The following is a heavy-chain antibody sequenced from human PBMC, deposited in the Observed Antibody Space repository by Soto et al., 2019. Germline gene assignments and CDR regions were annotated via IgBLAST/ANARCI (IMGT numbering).Heavy chain of an antibody. V-gene: IGHV3-23*01. CDR1: GFTFSSYA. J-gene: IGHJ3*02. CDR2: ISGSGGST. Sequence: EVQLLESGGGLVQPGGSLRLSCAASGFTFSSYAMSWVRQAPGKGLEWVSAISGSGGSTYYADSVKGRFTISRDNSKNTLYLQMNSLRAEDTAVYYWAKTVVAATWGFDAFDIWGKGTMVTVSS. CDR3: AKTVVAATWGFDAFDI. D-gene: IGHD2-15*01.